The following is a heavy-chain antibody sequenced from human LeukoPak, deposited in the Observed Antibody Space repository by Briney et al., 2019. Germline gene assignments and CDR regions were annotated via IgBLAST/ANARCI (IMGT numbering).Heavy chain of an antibody. D-gene: IGHD3-9*01. CDR1: GFTFSSYG. CDR3: AKQVRARIYDIFGGGGFDY. Sequence: GRSLRLSCAASGFTFSSYGMHWVRQAPGKGLEWVAVISYDGSNKYYADSVKGRFTISRDNSKNTLYLQMNSLRAEDTAVYYCAKQVRARIYDIFGGGGFDYWGQGTLVTVSS. J-gene: IGHJ4*02. CDR2: ISYDGSNK. V-gene: IGHV3-30*18.